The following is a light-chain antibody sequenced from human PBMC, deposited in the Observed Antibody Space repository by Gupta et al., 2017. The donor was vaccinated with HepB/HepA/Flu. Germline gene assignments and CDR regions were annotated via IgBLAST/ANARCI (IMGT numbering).Light chain of an antibody. Sequence: EIVMTQSPATLSVSPGERVALPCRASQRVSFSLAWYQHKPGQAPRLLIYGASSRPTGVPARFSGSGSGTDFTLTISSLQSEDYAFYYCQQYNNWPLTFGGGTKLQFK. V-gene: IGKV3-15*01. CDR1: QRVSFS. CDR2: GAS. CDR3: QQYNNWPLT. J-gene: IGKJ4*01.